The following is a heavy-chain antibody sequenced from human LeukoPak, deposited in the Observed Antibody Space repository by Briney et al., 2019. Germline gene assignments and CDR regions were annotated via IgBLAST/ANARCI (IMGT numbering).Heavy chain of an antibody. J-gene: IGHJ4*02. D-gene: IGHD6-13*01. CDR2: IDPSDSYT. Sequence: GESLRISCKGSGYSFTSYWISWVRQMPGKGLEWMGRIDPSDSYTNYSPSFQGHVTISADKSISTAYLQWSSLKASDTAMYYWARHNEQQLAEFDYWGQGTLVTVSS. CDR3: ARHNEQQLAEFDY. CDR1: GYSFTSYW. V-gene: IGHV5-10-1*01.